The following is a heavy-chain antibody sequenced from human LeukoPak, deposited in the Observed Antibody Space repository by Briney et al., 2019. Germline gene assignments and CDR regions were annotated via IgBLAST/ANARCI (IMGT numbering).Heavy chain of an antibody. Sequence: SETLSLTCAVYGGSFSGYYWSWIRQPPGKGLEWIGEINHSGSTNYNPSLKGRVTISVDTSKNQFSLKLSSVTAADTAVYYCARQRLEVLLWFGEPRRRTFDYWGQGTLVTVSS. CDR3: ARQRLEVLLWFGEPRRRTFDY. J-gene: IGHJ4*02. D-gene: IGHD3-10*01. CDR1: GGSFSGYY. CDR2: INHSGST. V-gene: IGHV4-34*01.